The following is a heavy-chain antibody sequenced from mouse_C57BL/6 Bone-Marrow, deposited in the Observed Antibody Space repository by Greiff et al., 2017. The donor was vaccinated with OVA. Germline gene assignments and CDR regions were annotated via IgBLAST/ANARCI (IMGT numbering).Heavy chain of an antibody. CDR3: ARGAYYCGSSYGY. D-gene: IGHD1-1*01. V-gene: IGHV1-55*01. Sequence: VQLQQPGAELVKPGASVKMSCKASGYPFTSYWITWVKQRPGQGLEWIGDIYPGSGSTNSNEKFKSKATLTVDTSSSTAYMQLSSLTSEDSAVYYGARGAYYCGSSYGYWGQGTTLTGSS. CDR1: GYPFTSYW. J-gene: IGHJ2*01. CDR2: IYPGSGST.